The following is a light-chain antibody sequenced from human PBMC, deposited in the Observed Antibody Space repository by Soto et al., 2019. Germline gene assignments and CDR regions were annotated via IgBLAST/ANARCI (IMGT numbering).Light chain of an antibody. CDR2: DVN. Sequence: QSALTQPRSVSGSPGQSVTISCTGTSSDIGAYIYVSWYQQHPGKAPKLMTYDVNKRPSGVPDRFSGSKSGNTASLTISGLQTEDEADYYGSSYIPSNVDWVFGGGTKLTVL. J-gene: IGLJ3*02. CDR3: SSYIPSNVDWV. CDR1: SSDIGAYIY. V-gene: IGLV2-11*01.